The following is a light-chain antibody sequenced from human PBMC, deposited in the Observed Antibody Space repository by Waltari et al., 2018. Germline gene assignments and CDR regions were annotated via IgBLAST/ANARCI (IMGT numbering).Light chain of an antibody. V-gene: IGKV3-20*01. Sequence: EIVLTLSPGTLSLSPGERAPLSCRASQSVSSSYLAWYHQRPGQAPRLLIYSASSRATGIPDRFIGSGSGTDFTLSISRLDPEDFGVYYCQQYVHSPGLTFGGGTRVEI. CDR2: SAS. CDR3: QQYVHSPGLT. J-gene: IGKJ4*01. CDR1: QSVSSSY.